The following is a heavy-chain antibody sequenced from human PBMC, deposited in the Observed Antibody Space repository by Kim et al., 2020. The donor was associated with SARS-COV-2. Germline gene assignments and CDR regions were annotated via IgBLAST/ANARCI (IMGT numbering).Heavy chain of an antibody. J-gene: IGHJ6*02. D-gene: IGHD5-18*01. Sequence: SETLSLTCTVSGGSISSYYWSWIRQPPGKGLEWIGYIYYSGSTNYNPSLKSRVTISVDTSKNQFSLKLSSVTAADTAVYYCARFSVAIQLWSSTSYYYGMDVWGQGTTVTVSS. CDR1: GGSISSYY. V-gene: IGHV4-59*08. CDR3: ARFSVAIQLWSSTSYYYGMDV. CDR2: IYYSGST.